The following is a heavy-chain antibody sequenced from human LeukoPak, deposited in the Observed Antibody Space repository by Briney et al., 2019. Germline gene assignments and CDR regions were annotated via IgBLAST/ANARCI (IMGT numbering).Heavy chain of an antibody. V-gene: IGHV1-3*01. CDR2: IDAGNGDT. CDR3: ARDSRTTRSRYYYYGMDV. D-gene: IGHD2/OR15-2a*01. J-gene: IGHJ6*02. CDR1: GYTFSDYA. Sequence: ASVKVSCKASGYTFSDYAMHWVRQAPGQRFEWMGWIDAGNGDTRYSQKFQGRVTITRDTSASTAYMELSSLRSEDTAVYYCARDSRTTRSRYYYYGMDVWGQGTTVTVSS.